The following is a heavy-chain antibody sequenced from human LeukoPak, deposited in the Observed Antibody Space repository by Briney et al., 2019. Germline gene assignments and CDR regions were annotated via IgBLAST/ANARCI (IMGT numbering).Heavy chain of an antibody. J-gene: IGHJ4*02. CDR1: GFTFSSYA. D-gene: IGHD6-13*01. CDR3: ARDGRGGYSSSWYYFDY. Sequence: GGSLRLSCAASGFTFSSYAMHWVRQAPGKGLEWVAVISYDGSNKYYADSVKGRFTISRDNSKNTLYLQMNSLRAEDTAVYYCARDGRGGYSSSWYYFDYWGQGTLVTVSS. V-gene: IGHV3-30-3*01. CDR2: ISYDGSNK.